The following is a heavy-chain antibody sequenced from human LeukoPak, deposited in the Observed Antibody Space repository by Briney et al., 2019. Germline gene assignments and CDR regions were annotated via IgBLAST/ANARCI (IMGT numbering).Heavy chain of an antibody. J-gene: IGHJ4*02. CDR2: TYYRSTWLN. D-gene: IGHD2-21*01. CDR1: GDSVSSNSAA. V-gene: IGHV6-1*01. Sequence: SQTLSLTCAISGDSVSSNSAAWNWIRQSPSRGLEWLGRTYYRSTWLNDYAGSLKSRISINPDTSKNQFSLQLNSVTPEDTAVYYCARGPGGLRSPYYYFTDWGQGTLVTVSS. CDR3: ARGPGGLRSPYYYFTD.